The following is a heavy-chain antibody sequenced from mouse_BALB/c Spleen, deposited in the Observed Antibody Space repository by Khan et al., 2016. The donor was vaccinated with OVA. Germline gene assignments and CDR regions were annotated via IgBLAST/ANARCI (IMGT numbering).Heavy chain of an antibody. Sequence: QIQLVQSGAELAKPGASVKMSCKASGYTFTTYWMHWGKQRPGQGLEWIGYIDRSTGYTEYNQKFKDKATLTTDKSSSTAYMQLNSLTSEDSAVYDWARRGLYGIVAYWGQGTLVTVSA. J-gene: IGHJ3*01. CDR1: GYTFTTYW. CDR2: IDRSTGYT. D-gene: IGHD2-1*01. V-gene: IGHV1-7*01. CDR3: ARRGLYGIVAY.